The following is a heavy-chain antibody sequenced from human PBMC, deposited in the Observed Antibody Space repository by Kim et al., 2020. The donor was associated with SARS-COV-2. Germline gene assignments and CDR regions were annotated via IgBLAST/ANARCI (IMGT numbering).Heavy chain of an antibody. CDR3: ARPDNGWTRELSGMDV. Sequence: GASLKISCKGSGYSFTSYWIAWVRQMPGKGLEWMGIIYPRDSETRYSPSFQGRVTISADKSIGTAYLQWSSLKTSDTAMYYCARPDNGWTRELSGMDVWGQGTTVTVSS. J-gene: IGHJ6*02. V-gene: IGHV5-51*01. CDR1: GYSFTSYW. D-gene: IGHD6-19*01. CDR2: IYPRDSET.